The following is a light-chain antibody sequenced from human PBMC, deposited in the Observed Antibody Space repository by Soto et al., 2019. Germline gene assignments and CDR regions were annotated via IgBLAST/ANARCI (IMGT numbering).Light chain of an antibody. J-gene: IGLJ1*01. Sequence: QSVLTQPASVSGSPGQSITISCTGTSSDVGGYNYVSWYQQHPGKAPKLMIYEVSNRPTGVSNRFCGSKSGNTASLTISGLQAEDEADYYCSAYTSSSLYVFGTGTKLTVL. V-gene: IGLV2-14*01. CDR3: SAYTSSSLYV. CDR2: EVS. CDR1: SSDVGGYNY.